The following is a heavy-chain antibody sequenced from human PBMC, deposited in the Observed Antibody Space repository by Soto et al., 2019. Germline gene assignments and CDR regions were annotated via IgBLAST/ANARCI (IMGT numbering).Heavy chain of an antibody. D-gene: IGHD5-12*01. CDR1: GGSFSGYY. CDR2: INHSGST. CDR3: ANGYSGYDPSRY. V-gene: IGHV4-34*01. J-gene: IGHJ4*02. Sequence: QVQLQQWGAGLLKPSETLSLTYAVYGGSFSGYYWSWIRQPPGKGLEWIGEINHSGSTNYNPSLKSRVTISVDTPKNQFSLKLSSVTAADTAVYYCANGYSGYDPSRYWGQGTLVTVSS.